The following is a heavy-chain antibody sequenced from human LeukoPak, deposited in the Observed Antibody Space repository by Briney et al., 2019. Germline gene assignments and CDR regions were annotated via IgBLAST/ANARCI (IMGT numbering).Heavy chain of an antibody. J-gene: IGHJ4*02. CDR2: IYYSGST. CDR1: GGSISSGGYY. D-gene: IGHD6-25*01. V-gene: IGHV4-31*03. CDR3: ARAYNSARYFDY. Sequence: SETLSLTCTVSGGSISSGGYYWSWIRQHPGKGLEWIGYIYYSGSTNYNPSLKSRVTISVDTSKNQLSLKLSSVTAADTAVYYCARAYNSARYFDYWGQGTLVTVSS.